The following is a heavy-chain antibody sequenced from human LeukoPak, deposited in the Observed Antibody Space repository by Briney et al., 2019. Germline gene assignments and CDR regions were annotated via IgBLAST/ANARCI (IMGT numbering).Heavy chain of an antibody. CDR3: ARGTYYDSSGYHFDY. D-gene: IGHD3-22*01. CDR2: LYSGGSI. V-gene: IGHV3-53*01. CDR1: GFTVSSNY. J-gene: IGHJ4*02. Sequence: GGSLRLSCAASGFTVSSNYMSWVRQAPGKGLEWVSVLYSGGSIYYAESVKGRFTISRDNSRNTLYLRMNSLRAEDTAVYYCARGTYYDSSGYHFDYWGQGTLVTVSS.